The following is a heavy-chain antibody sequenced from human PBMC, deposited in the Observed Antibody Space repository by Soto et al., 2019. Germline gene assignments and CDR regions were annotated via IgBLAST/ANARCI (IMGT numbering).Heavy chain of an antibody. V-gene: IGHV3-23*01. Sequence: GGSLRLSCAASGFTFSSYAMSWVRQAPGKGLEWVSAISGSGGSTYYADSVKGRFTISRDNSKNTLYLQMNSLRAEDTAVYYCAKDLGYDILTGYYNFDYWGQGTLVTVSS. CDR3: AKDLGYDILTGYYNFDY. CDR2: ISGSGGST. D-gene: IGHD3-9*01. CDR1: GFTFSSYA. J-gene: IGHJ4*02.